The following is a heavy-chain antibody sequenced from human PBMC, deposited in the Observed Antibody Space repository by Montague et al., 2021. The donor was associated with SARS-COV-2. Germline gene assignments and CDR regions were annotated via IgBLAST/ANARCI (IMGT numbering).Heavy chain of an antibody. CDR1: GFTVSSNY. Sequence: SLRLSCAASGFTVSSNYMSWVRQAPGKGLEWVSVIYSGGSTYYADSVKGRFTISRDNSKNTLYLQLNSLRAEDTAVYYCARGYYDSSGYYATVGVHWGQGTLVNVSS. J-gene: IGHJ4*02. V-gene: IGHV3-66*01. CDR3: ARGYYDSSGYYATVGVH. CDR2: IYSGGST. D-gene: IGHD3-22*01.